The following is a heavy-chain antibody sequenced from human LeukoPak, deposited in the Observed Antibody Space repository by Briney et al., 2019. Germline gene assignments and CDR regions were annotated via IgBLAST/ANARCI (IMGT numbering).Heavy chain of an antibody. V-gene: IGHV3-15*01. Sequence: GGSLRLSCTASGFTFSNAWMSWVRQAPGKGLEWFGRVKSKTDGRTTDYAAPVKGRFTISRDDSKSTLYLRMNSLKTEDTAVYYCTTAGPHLSFGDWGQGTLVTVAS. J-gene: IGHJ4*02. CDR2: VKSKTDGRTT. D-gene: IGHD3-16*02. CDR1: GFTFSNAW. CDR3: TTAGPHLSFGD.